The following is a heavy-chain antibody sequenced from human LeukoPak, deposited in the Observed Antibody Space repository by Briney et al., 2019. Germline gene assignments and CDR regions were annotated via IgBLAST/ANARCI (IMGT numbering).Heavy chain of an antibody. D-gene: IGHD3-9*01. CDR3: ARQEGYYDILTGYYTRGNFDP. CDR1: GGSISSSSYY. CDR2: IYYSGST. Sequence: SETLSLTCTVSGGSISSSSYYWGWIRQPPGKGLEWIGSIYYSGSTYYNPSLKSRVTISVDTSKNQFSLELSSVTAADTAVYYCARQEGYYDILTGYYTRGNFDPWGQGTLVTVSS. J-gene: IGHJ5*02. V-gene: IGHV4-39*01.